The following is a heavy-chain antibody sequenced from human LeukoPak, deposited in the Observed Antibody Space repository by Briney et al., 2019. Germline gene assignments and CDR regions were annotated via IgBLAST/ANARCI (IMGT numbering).Heavy chain of an antibody. CDR1: GFTFSRYL. CDR2: IKSDGST. V-gene: IGHV3-74*01. Sequence: PGGSLRLSCEASGFTFSRYLMHWVRQTPGKGLMWVARIKSDGSTIYADSVQGRFTISRDNAKKMVYLQMNSVRDGDTAIYYCTRAITYFYGSVTYDWFESWGQGTRVTVSS. D-gene: IGHD3-10*01. J-gene: IGHJ5*01. CDR3: TRAITYFYGSVTYDWFES.